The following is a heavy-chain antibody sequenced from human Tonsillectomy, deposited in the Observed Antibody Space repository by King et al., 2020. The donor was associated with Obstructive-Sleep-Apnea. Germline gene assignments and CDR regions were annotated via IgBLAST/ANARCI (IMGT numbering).Heavy chain of an antibody. Sequence: QLQESGPGLVKPSETLSLTCAVSGGSISSSSYFWGWIRQPPGKGLEWVGSIYSTGITYYNLSLKSRFAISIDTSKNQFSLKLSSVTAADTAIYYCARNIEGATRYYYGMDVWGQGTTVTVSS. J-gene: IGHJ6*02. CDR1: GGSISSSSYF. CDR2: IYSTGIT. CDR3: ARNIEGATRYYYGMDV. D-gene: IGHD1-26*01. V-gene: IGHV4-39*07.